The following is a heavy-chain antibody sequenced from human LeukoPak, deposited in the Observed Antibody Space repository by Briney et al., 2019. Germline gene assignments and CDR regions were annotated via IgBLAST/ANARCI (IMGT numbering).Heavy chain of an antibody. J-gene: IGHJ4*02. V-gene: IGHV4-59*08. D-gene: IGHD3-10*01. Sequence: SETLSLTCTVSGGSVSGYYWSWIRQPPGKGLEWIGYVSYTGSTNYNPSLKSRVTISVDTSKKQFSLKLSSVTAADTAVYYCARTAYGSGSYYFDYWGQGTLVTVSS. CDR2: VSYTGST. CDR3: ARTAYGSGSYYFDY. CDR1: GGSVSGYY.